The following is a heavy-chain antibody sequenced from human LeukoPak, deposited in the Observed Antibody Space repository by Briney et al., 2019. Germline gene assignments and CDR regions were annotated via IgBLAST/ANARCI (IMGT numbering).Heavy chain of an antibody. CDR1: GFTFSSYA. Sequence: GGSLRLSCAASGFTFSSYAMSWVRQAPGKGLEWVSSISSSSSYIYYADSVKGRFTISRDNAKNSLYLQMNSLRAEDTAVYYCAREKGPPNTIPGPRAFDIWGQGTMVTVSS. CDR2: ISSSSSYI. J-gene: IGHJ3*02. CDR3: AREKGPPNTIPGPRAFDI. V-gene: IGHV3-21*01. D-gene: IGHD2-2*01.